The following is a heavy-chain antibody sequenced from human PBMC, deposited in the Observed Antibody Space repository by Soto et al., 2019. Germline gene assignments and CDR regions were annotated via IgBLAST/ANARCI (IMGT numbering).Heavy chain of an antibody. V-gene: IGHV1-69*04. CDR1: GGTFSSYT. CDR3: ARERTHPLIAAARNNYLDV. D-gene: IGHD6-13*01. J-gene: IGHJ6*03. Sequence: ASVKVSCKASGGTFSSYTISWVRQAPGQGLEWMGRIIPILGIANYAQKFQGRVTITADKSTSTAYMELSSLRSEDTAVYYCARERTHPLIAAARNNYLDVWGKGTTVTVSS. CDR2: IIPILGIA.